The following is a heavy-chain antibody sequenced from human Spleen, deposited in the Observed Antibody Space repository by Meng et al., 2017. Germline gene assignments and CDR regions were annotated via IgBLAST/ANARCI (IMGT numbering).Heavy chain of an antibody. CDR1: GFIFSSYN. V-gene: IGHV3-30*03. Sequence: GESLKISCAASGFIFSSYNMNWVRQAPGKGLEWVAVISYDGSNKYYADSVKGRFTISRDNSKNTLYLQMNSLRAEDTAVYYCARVPNIAVAGNLDYWGQGTLVTVSS. J-gene: IGHJ4*02. CDR3: ARVPNIAVAGNLDY. D-gene: IGHD6-19*01. CDR2: ISYDGSNK.